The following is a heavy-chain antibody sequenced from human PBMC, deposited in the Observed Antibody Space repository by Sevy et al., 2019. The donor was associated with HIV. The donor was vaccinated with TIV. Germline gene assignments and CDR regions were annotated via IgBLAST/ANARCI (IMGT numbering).Heavy chain of an antibody. Sequence: GGSLRLSCAASGFTFNKYSMSWVRQPLGKGLEWVSTLSFGCGEINYADSVKGRFTISRENSKSSVYLQMNNLRPEDTAVYYCAREGCTKPHDYWGQGTLVTVSS. CDR2: LSFGCGEI. V-gene: IGHV3-23*01. D-gene: IGHD2-8*01. CDR3: AREGCTKPHDY. CDR1: GFTFNKYS. J-gene: IGHJ4*02.